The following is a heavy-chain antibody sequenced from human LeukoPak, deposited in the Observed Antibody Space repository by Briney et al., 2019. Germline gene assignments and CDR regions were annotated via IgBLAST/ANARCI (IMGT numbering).Heavy chain of an antibody. CDR2: ISWNSGSI. CDR3: AKANSQWLVQDAFDI. V-gene: IGHV3-9*01. CDR1: GFTFDDYA. Sequence: GGSLRLSCAASGFTFDDYAMHWVRQAPGKGLEWVSGISWNSGSIGYVDSVKGRFTISRDNAKNSLYLQMNSLRAEDTALYYCAKANSQWLVQDAFDIWGQGTMVTVSS. D-gene: IGHD6-19*01. J-gene: IGHJ3*02.